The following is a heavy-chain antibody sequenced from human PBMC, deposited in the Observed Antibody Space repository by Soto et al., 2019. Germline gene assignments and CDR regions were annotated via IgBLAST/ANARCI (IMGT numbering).Heavy chain of an antibody. J-gene: IGHJ6*02. D-gene: IGHD2-15*01. CDR2: INHIGRT. V-gene: IGHV4-34*01. CDR3: LMVTFSAMDV. Sequence: PSETLSLTCEGYGWCLSGFYWTWIRQPPGKGLEWIGDINHIGRTNYNPSLKSRVTIVLATSKNQFSLKLPSVTAADTAVYYCLMVTFSAMDVWGQGTTVT. CDR1: GWCLSGFY.